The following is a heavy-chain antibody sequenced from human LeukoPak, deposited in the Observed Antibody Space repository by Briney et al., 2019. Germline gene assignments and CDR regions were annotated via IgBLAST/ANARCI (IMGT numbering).Heavy chain of an antibody. J-gene: IGHJ3*02. CDR2: IYHSGSA. D-gene: IGHD3-22*01. CDR3: ARPTPGGSSGYYTIDAFDI. Sequence: PSETLSLTCAVSGYSISSGYYWGWIRQPLGKVLEWVGSIYHSGSAYHNPSLKSRVTISVDTSHNQFSLKLSSVTAADTAVYYCARPTPGGSSGYYTIDAFDIWGQGTMVTVSS. CDR1: GYSISSGYY. V-gene: IGHV4-38-2*01.